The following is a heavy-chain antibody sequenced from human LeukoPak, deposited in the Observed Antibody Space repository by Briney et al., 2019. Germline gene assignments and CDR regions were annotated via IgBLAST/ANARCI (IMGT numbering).Heavy chain of an antibody. Sequence: SVKVSCKASGGTFISYAISRVRQAPGQGLEWMGGIIPIFGTANYAQKFQGRVMITADESTSTAYMELSSLRSEDTAVYYCAREPFEQYYYYGMDVWGQGTTVTVSS. CDR3: AREPFEQYYYYGMDV. CDR2: IIPIFGTA. CDR1: GGTFISYA. J-gene: IGHJ6*02. D-gene: IGHD1/OR15-1a*01. V-gene: IGHV1-69*13.